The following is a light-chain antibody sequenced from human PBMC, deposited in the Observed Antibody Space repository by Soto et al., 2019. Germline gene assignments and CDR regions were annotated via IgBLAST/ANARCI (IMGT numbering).Light chain of an antibody. CDR2: AAS. V-gene: IGKV1-12*01. CDR1: QGISSR. Sequence: DIPMTQSPSSVSASVGDRVTITCRASQGISSRLAWYQQKPGKAPNLLIYAASNLQSGVPSRFSGSGSETDFTLTIGSLQPEDVATYYCQQANSFPLTFGGGPKVEIK. J-gene: IGKJ4*01. CDR3: QQANSFPLT.